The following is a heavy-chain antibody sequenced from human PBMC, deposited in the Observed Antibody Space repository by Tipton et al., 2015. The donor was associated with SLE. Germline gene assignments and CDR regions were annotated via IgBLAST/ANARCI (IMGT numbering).Heavy chain of an antibody. Sequence: LRLSCTVSDDSFSSYYWSWIRQFPGKGLEWLGNIDHSGSTKCNPSLRSRVTISVDTSKNQFSLNLSSVTAADTAVYYCAREAKYSGSYYNWFDTWGQGTLVTVSP. J-gene: IGHJ5*02. CDR1: DDSFSSYY. D-gene: IGHD1-26*01. CDR3: AREAKYSGSYYNWFDT. V-gene: IGHV4-59*12. CDR2: IDHSGST.